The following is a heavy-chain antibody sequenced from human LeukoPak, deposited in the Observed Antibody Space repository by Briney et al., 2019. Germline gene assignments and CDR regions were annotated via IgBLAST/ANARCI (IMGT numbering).Heavy chain of an antibody. CDR2: ISYDGSNK. D-gene: IGHD1-1*01. V-gene: IGHV3-30-3*01. CDR1: GFTFSSYA. J-gene: IGHJ6*02. CDR3: AREYGTEDYYYGMDV. Sequence: GRSLRLSCAASGFTFSSYAMHWVRQAPGKGLEWVAVISYDGSNKYYADSVKGRFTISRDNSKNTLYLQMNSLRAEDTAVYYCAREYGTEDYYYGMDVWGQGTTVTVSS.